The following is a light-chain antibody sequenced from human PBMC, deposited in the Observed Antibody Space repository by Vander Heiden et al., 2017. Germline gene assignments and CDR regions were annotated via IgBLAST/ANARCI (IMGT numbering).Light chain of an antibody. J-gene: IGKJ1*01. CDR1: QSVSSN. V-gene: IGKV3-15*01. CDR3: QQYNNWPRA. CDR2: GAS. Sequence: EIVMTQSPSTLSVSPGERATLSCRASQSVSSNLAWYQQKPGQDPRLLIYGASTRATGIPARFSGSGSGTEFTLTISSLQSEDLAVYYCQQYNNWPRAFGQGTKVEIK.